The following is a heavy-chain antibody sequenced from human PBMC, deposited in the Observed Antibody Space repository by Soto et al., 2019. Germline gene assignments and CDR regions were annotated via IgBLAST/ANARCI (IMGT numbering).Heavy chain of an antibody. J-gene: IGHJ5*02. CDR2: ISYDGSNK. V-gene: IGHV3-30-3*01. CDR1: GFTFSSYA. D-gene: IGHD3-3*01. Sequence: GGSLRLSCAASGFTFSSYAMHWVRQAPGKGLEWVAVISYDGSNKYYADSVKGRFTISRDNSKNTLYLQMNSLRAEDTAVYYCGLMYYDFWSGYQTASNWFDPWGQGTLVTVSS. CDR3: GLMYYDFWSGYQTASNWFDP.